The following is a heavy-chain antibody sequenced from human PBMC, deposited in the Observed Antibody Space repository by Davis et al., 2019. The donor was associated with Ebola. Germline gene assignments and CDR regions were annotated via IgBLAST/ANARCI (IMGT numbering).Heavy chain of an antibody. D-gene: IGHD1-26*01. J-gene: IGHJ6*03. V-gene: IGHV1-69*13. CDR1: GGTFSSYA. CDR2: IIPIFGTA. CDR3: ARARVGTVYYYYYMDV. Sequence: SVKVSCKASGGTFSSYAISWVRQAPGQGLEWMGGIIPIFGTANYAQKFQGRVTITADESTSTAYMGLSSLRSEDTAVYYCARARVGTVYYYYYMDVWGKGTTVTVSS.